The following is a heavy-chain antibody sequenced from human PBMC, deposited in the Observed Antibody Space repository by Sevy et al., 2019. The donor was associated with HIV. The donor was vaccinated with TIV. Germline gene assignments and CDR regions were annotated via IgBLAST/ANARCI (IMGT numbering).Heavy chain of an antibody. V-gene: IGHV3-11*06. D-gene: IGHD3-3*01. CDR2: ISSSSSYT. CDR1: GFTFSDYY. CDR3: AGHNYDFWSGYEYYYYMDV. J-gene: IGHJ6*03. Sequence: GGSLRLSCAASGFTFSDYYMSWIRQAPGKGLEWVSYISSSSSYTNYADSVKGRFTISRDNAKNSLYLQMNSLRAEDTAVYYCAGHNYDFWSGYEYYYYMDVWGKGTTVTVSS.